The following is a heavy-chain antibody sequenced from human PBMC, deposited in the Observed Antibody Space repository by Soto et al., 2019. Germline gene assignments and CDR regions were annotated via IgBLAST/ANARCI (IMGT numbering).Heavy chain of an antibody. CDR3: ARGEPVVPAANYYYYGMDV. J-gene: IGHJ6*02. D-gene: IGHD2-2*01. Sequence: GGSPRLSCAASGLTFSDYYMSWIRQATGEGLEWVSYISSSGSTIYYADSVKGRFTISRDNAKNSLYLQMNSLRAEDTAVYYCARGEPVVPAANYYYYGMDVWGQGTTVTVSS. CDR1: GLTFSDYY. CDR2: ISSSGSTI. V-gene: IGHV3-11*01.